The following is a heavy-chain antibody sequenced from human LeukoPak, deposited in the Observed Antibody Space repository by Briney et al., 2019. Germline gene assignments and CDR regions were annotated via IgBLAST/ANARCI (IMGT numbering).Heavy chain of an antibody. D-gene: IGHD6-19*01. V-gene: IGHV3-30-3*01. CDR1: GFTFSSYA. J-gene: IGHJ4*02. CDR2: ISYDGSNK. Sequence: PGGSLRLSCAASGFTFSSYAMSWVRQAPGKGLEWVAVISYDGSNKYYADSVKGRFTISRDNSKNTLYLQMNSLRAEDTAVYYCARGYIGSGWPPGDYWGQGTLVTVSS. CDR3: ARGYIGSGWPPGDY.